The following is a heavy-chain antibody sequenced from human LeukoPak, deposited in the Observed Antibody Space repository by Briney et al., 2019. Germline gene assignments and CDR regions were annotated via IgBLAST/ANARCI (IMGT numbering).Heavy chain of an antibody. CDR2: ISSRGNTV. D-gene: IGHD1-26*01. J-gene: IGHJ4*02. V-gene: IGHV3-48*03. CDR3: AWVATYYFDD. Sequence: GGSLRLPCAASGFTFSDYEMNWIRQTPGKGLEWISYISSRGNTVYYADSVKGRFTISRDNAKNSLFLQMNSLRVEDTGVYYCAWVATYYFDDGGQGILVTVSS. CDR1: GFTFSDYE.